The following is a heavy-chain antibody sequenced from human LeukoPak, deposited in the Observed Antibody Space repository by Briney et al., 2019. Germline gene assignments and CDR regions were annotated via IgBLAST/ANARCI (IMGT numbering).Heavy chain of an antibody. Sequence: GGSLRLSCAASGFTFSSYSMNWVRQAPGKGLEWVSGINWNGGSTGYADSVKGRFTISRDNAKNSLYLQMNSLGAEDTALYYCAREEGPIDYWGQGTLVTVSS. CDR2: INWNGGST. CDR1: GFTFSSYS. CDR3: AREEGPIDY. V-gene: IGHV3-20*04. J-gene: IGHJ4*02.